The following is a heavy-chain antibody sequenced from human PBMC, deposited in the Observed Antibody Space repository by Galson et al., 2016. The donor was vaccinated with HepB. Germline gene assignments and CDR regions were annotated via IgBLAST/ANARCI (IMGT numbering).Heavy chain of an antibody. J-gene: IGHJ3*01. CDR2: IYYSGNT. D-gene: IGHD4-11*01. Sequence: TLSLTCTVSRGSLSSDDYYWSWIRHHPGTGLGWIGNIYYSGNTHYNPTLKSRVTISVDTSNNQFSLKLSSVTAADTAVYYCATEANSSGAFDFWGQGTMVTVSS. V-gene: IGHV4-31*03. CDR1: RGSLSSDDYY. CDR3: ATEANSSGAFDF.